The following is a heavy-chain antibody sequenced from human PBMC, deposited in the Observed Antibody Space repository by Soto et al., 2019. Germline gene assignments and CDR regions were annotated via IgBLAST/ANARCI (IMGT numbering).Heavy chain of an antibody. CDR2: MYYSGIS. CDR1: GGSISSYY. Sequence: SETLSLTCTVSGGSISSYYWSWIRQPPGKGLEWIGYMYYSGISNYNTSLKSRVTILLDTPKNQFSLKLSSVTAADSAVYYCARGASGYYPLAWFDPWGQGTLVTVSS. J-gene: IGHJ5*02. D-gene: IGHD3-3*01. V-gene: IGHV4-59*01. CDR3: ARGASGYYPLAWFDP.